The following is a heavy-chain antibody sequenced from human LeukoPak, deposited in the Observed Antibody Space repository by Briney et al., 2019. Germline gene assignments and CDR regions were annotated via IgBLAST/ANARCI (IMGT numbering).Heavy chain of an antibody. J-gene: IGHJ4*02. CDR3: ARDMSNFGVVRTHYFDY. D-gene: IGHD3-3*01. V-gene: IGHV1-69*05. Sequence: SVKVSCKASGGTFNSYAISWVRQAPGQGLEWMGRIIPIFGTANYAQKFQGRVTITTDESTSTAYMELSSLRSEDTAVYYCARDMSNFGVVRTHYFDYWSQGTLVTVSS. CDR1: GGTFNSYA. CDR2: IIPIFGTA.